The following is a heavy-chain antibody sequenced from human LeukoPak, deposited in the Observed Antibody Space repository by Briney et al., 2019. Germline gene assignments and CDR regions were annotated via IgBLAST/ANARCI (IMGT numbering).Heavy chain of an antibody. CDR1: GGSISSSSYY. J-gene: IGHJ5*02. CDR2: IYYSGST. D-gene: IGHD7-27*01. V-gene: IGHV4-39*07. CDR3: ARAGTGVGNWFDP. Sequence: PSETLSLTCTVSGGSISSSSYYWGWIRQPPGKGLEWIGSIYYSGSTYYNPSLKSRVTISVDRSKNQFSLKLSSVTAADTAVYYCARAGTGVGNWFDPWGQGTLVTVSS.